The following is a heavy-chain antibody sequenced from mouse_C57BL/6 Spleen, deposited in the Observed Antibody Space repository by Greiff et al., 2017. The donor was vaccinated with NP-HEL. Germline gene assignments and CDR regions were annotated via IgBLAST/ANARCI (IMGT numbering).Heavy chain of an antibody. V-gene: IGHV1-53*01. D-gene: IGHD2-2*01. CDR3: AVRWLRQGVYFDY. Sequence: VQLQQPGTELVKPGASVKLSCKASGYTFTSYWMHWVKQRPGQGLEWIGNINPSNGGTNYNEKFKSKATLTVDKSSSTAYMQLSSLTAEDSAVYYGAVRWLRQGVYFDYWGQGTTLTVSS. J-gene: IGHJ2*01. CDR2: INPSNGGT. CDR1: GYTFTSYW.